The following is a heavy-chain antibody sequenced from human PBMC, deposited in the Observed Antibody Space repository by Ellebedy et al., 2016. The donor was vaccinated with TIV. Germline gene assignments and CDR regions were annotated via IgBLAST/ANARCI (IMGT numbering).Heavy chain of an antibody. D-gene: IGHD6-13*01. J-gene: IGHJ5*02. CDR3: ARDNSDSNRAWWFDP. V-gene: IGHV1-46*01. CDR1: GYTFTSHY. Sequence: ASVKVSXKATGYTFTSHYMHWLRQAPGQGLEWMGLINPTGGSTNYAQKLQGRVTLTRDTSTSTDYMELSSLTSEDTAVYYCARDNSDSNRAWWFDPWGQGTLVTVSS. CDR2: INPTGGST.